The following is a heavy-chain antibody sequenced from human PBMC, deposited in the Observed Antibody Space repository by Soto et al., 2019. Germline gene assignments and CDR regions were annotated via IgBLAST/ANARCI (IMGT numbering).Heavy chain of an antibody. CDR1: GDSISRIDYY. V-gene: IGHV4-31*03. Sequence: QVQLQESGPGLVKPSQTLSLTCSVSGDSISRIDYYWTWIRQHPEKVLEWIGNIYFRGNTYYSPSLESRLTISVDTSKNQFSLKLTSVTAADTAVYYCAREGVSYDSGGYLIRGAFDIWGQGTMVTSSS. D-gene: IGHD3-22*01. CDR3: AREGVSYDSGGYLIRGAFDI. CDR2: IYFRGNT. J-gene: IGHJ3*02.